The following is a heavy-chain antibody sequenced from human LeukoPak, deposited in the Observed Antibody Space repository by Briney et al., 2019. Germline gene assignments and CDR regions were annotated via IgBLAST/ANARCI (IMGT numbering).Heavy chain of an antibody. CDR1: GGTFSSYA. CDR2: IIPIFGTA. V-gene: IGHV1-69*13. CDR3: ARGSITMIVDGPFDL. Sequence: ASVTVPCTASGGTFSSYAISWVRQAPGQGPEWMGGIIPIFGTANYAQKFQGRVTITADESTSTAYMELSSLRSEDTAVYYCARGSITMIVDGPFDLWGRGTLVTVSS. D-gene: IGHD3-22*01. J-gene: IGHJ2*01.